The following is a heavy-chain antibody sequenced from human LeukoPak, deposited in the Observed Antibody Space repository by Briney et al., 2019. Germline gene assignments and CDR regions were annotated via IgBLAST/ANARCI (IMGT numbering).Heavy chain of an antibody. J-gene: IGHJ5*02. CDR1: GFNLRDYW. CDR2: LGTDGTYT. Sequence: GGSLRLSCAASGFNLRDYWMHWVRQAPGKGLVWVSRLGTDGTYTNYADSVTGRFTISRDNAKNTLYLQMDSLRAEDTSFYYCVRDPSNSGNWFDLWGQGTLVTVSS. CDR3: VRDPSNSGNWFDL. V-gene: IGHV3-74*01. D-gene: IGHD4-11*01.